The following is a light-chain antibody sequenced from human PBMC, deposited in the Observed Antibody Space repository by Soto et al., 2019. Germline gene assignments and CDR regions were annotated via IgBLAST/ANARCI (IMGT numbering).Light chain of an antibody. J-gene: IGKJ5*01. CDR2: AAS. CDR1: QVINSY. Sequence: DIQMTQSPSSLSASVGDRVTITCAASQVINSYANWYQQKPGKAPKLLISAASTLKTGVPSRFSGSGSGTDFSFTISSLQPEDIATYYCQQSNDLVSFGQGTRLEIK. CDR3: QQSNDLVS. V-gene: IGKV1-33*01.